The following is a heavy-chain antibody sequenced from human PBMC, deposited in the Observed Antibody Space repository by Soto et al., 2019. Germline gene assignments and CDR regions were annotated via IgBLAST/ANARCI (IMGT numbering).Heavy chain of an antibody. J-gene: IGHJ4*02. CDR3: ARDPAPRVSGSYYNGRSFYVY. CDR1: GYTFASYA. D-gene: IGHD3-10*01. CDR2: INAGNGNT. Sequence: ASVKVSCKASGYTFASYAMHWVRQAPGQRLEWMGWINAGNGNTKYSQKFQGRVTITRDTSASTAYMELSSLRSEDTAVYYCARDPAPRVSGSYYNGRSFYVYWGQGTLVTVSS. V-gene: IGHV1-3*01.